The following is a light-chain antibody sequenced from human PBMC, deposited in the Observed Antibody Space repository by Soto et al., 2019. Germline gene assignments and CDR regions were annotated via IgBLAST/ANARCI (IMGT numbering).Light chain of an antibody. CDR2: EAS. V-gene: IGKV3-11*01. CDR1: QSVGNN. J-gene: IGKJ1*01. Sequence: EIVLTQSPATLSLSPGEGATLSCRASQSVGNNLAWYQQKPGQAPGLLIYEASTRATGIPARFSGSGSGTDFTLTISSLEPEDFAVYYCQQYDSSPRTFGQGTKVDI. CDR3: QQYDSSPRT.